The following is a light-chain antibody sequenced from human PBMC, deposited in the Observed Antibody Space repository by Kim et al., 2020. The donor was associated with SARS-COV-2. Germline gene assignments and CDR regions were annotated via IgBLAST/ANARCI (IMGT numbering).Light chain of an antibody. J-gene: IGLJ3*02. CDR3: CSYAGSYTWV. Sequence: QSALTQPRSVSGSPGQSVTISCTGTSADVTAYNFVSWYQHSPGNAPKLVIYDVSKRPSGVPDRFYGSRSGNTASLTISGLQSEDEAHYFCCSYAGSYTWVFGGGTQLTVL. CDR1: SADVTAYNF. V-gene: IGLV2-11*01. CDR2: DVS.